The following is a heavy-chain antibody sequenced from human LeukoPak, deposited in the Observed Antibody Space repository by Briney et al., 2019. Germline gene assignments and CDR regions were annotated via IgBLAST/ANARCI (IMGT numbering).Heavy chain of an antibody. J-gene: IGHJ4*02. CDR1: GDSISSSSYYY. V-gene: IGHV4-39*01. CDR2: ISYSGSA. D-gene: IGHD6-6*01. Sequence: SETLSLTCTVSGDSISSSSYYYWDWIRQPPGKGLEWIGSISYSGSAYYNPSLKSRVTISVDTSKNQFSLKLSSVTAADTAVYYCARHQEYSSSSDYWGQGKLVTVSS. CDR3: ARHQEYSSSSDY.